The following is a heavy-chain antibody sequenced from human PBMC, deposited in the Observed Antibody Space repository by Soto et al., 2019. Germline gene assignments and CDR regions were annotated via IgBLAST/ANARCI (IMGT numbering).Heavy chain of an antibody. CDR3: ARATHGYGSGSYRFDI. Sequence: SDTLSLTCDGHGGSFCGYYPSWIPQPPGKGLEWIGEINHSGSTNYNPSLKSRVTISVDTSKNQFSLKLSSVTAADTAVYYCARATHGYGSGSYRFDIWGQGTMVS. J-gene: IGHJ3*02. D-gene: IGHD3-10*01. CDR2: INHSGST. V-gene: IGHV4-34*01. CDR1: GGSFCGYY.